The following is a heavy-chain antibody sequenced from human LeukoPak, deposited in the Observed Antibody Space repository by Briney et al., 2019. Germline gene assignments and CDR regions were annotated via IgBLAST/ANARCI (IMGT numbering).Heavy chain of an antibody. D-gene: IGHD6-13*01. CDR3: ARASDSSSWYYYYYYYYMDV. CDR1: GFTFDDYG. V-gene: IGHV3-20*04. Sequence: GGSLRLSCAASGFTFDDYGMSWVRQAPGKGLEWVSGINWNGGNTDYADSVKGRFTISRDNAKNSLYLQMNSLRAEDTAVYYCARASDSSSWYYYYYYYYMDVWGKGTTVTVSS. J-gene: IGHJ6*03. CDR2: INWNGGNT.